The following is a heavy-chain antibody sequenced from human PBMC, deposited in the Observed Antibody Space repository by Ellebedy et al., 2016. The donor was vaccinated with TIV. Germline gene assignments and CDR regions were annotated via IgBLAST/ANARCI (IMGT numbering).Heavy chain of an antibody. CDR1: GGSFSAYL. V-gene: IGHV1-69*06. D-gene: IGHD2-21*02. CDR3: SIYCGGDCNYGKDY. J-gene: IGHJ4*02. CDR2: IIPMFDTT. Sequence: SVKVSCXLSGGSFSAYLISWVRQAPGQGLEWMGGIIPMFDTTNYAQKFQGRVTITADISTSTAYMDLTGLRSEDTDIYYCSIYCGGDCNYGKDYWGQGTLVTVS.